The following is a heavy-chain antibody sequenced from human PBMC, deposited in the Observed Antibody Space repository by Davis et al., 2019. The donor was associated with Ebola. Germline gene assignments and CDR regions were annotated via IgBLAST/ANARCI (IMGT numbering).Heavy chain of an antibody. CDR3: ARGPSTGNSFTY. V-gene: IGHV3-7*01. CDR1: GFTFSNYW. J-gene: IGHJ4*02. Sequence: GESLKISCAASGFTFSNYWMNWVRQAPGRGLEWVANIKQDGSEKYYVDSVKGRFTISRDNAKNSLYLQMNGLRAEDTAVYYCARGPSTGNSFTYWGQGTLVTVSS. D-gene: IGHD4-23*01. CDR2: IKQDGSEK.